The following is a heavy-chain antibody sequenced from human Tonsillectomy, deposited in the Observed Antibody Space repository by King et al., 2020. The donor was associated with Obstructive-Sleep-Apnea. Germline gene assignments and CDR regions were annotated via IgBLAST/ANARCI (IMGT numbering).Heavy chain of an antibody. J-gene: IGHJ3*02. V-gene: IGHV3-30*04. CDR2: ISDDIKIQ. D-gene: IGHD5-12*01. CDR3: AREGSYSAYDVGDAFEI. Sequence: QVQLVESGGGVVQPGRSLRLSCAASGFTFSDYSVHWVRQAPGKGLEWVAMISDDIKIQNYADSVKGRFTISRDNSKNKLYLQMSSLRPEDTAVYYCAREGSYSAYDVGDAFEIWGQGTMVTVSS. CDR1: GFTFSDYS.